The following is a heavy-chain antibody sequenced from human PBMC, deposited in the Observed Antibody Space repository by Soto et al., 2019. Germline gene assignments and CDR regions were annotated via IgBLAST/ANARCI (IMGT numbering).Heavy chain of an antibody. CDR3: ARGLGESRRNWFDP. V-gene: IGHV1-8*01. CDR2: MNPNSGNT. Sequence: ASVKVSCKASGYTFTSYDINWVRQATGQGLEWMGWMNPNSGNTGYAQKFQGRVTMTRNTSISTAYIELSSLRSEDTAVYYCARGLGESRRNWFDPWGQGTLVTVSS. J-gene: IGHJ5*02. CDR1: GYTFTSYD. D-gene: IGHD3-10*01.